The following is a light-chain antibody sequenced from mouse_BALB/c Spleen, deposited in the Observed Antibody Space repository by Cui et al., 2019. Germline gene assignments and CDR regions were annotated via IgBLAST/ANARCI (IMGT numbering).Light chain of an antibody. CDR2: STS. CDR3: HQWSSYPWT. V-gene: IGKV4-80*01. J-gene: IGKJ1*01. Sequence: QIVLTQSPAIISASLGEEIPLTGSASSSVSYMHWYQQKSGTSPKLLIYSTSNLASGVPSRFSGSGSGTFYSLTISSVEAEDAADYYCHQWSSYPWTFGGGTKLEIK. CDR1: SSVSY.